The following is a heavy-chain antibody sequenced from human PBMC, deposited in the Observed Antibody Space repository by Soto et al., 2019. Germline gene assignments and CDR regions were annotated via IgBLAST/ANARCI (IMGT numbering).Heavy chain of an antibody. D-gene: IGHD6-25*01. V-gene: IGHV3-64*01. CDR1: GFTFSSYA. CDR2: ISSNGGST. CDR3: ASYSSGTFDY. J-gene: IGHJ4*02. Sequence: HPGGSLRLSCAASGFTFSSYAMHWVRQAPGKGLEYVSAISSNGGSTYYANSVKGRFTISRDNSKNTLYLQMGSLRAEDMAVYYCASYSSGTFDYWGQGTLVTVSS.